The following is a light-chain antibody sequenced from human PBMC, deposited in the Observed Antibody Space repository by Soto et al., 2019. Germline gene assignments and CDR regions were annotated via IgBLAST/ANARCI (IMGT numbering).Light chain of an antibody. J-gene: IGLJ2*01. CDR3: CSYAGTYTLV. V-gene: IGLV2-11*01. CDR2: DVS. Sequence: QSVLTQPRSVSGSPGQSVTISCTVTSSDVGGYDYVSWYQQHPGKAPKLMIYDVSKRPSGVTDRFSGSKSGNTASLTISGLQAEDEADYYCCSYAGTYTLVFGGGTKLTVL. CDR1: SSDVGGYDY.